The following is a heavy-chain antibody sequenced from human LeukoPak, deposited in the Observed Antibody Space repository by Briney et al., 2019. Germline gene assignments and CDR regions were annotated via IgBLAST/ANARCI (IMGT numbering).Heavy chain of an antibody. CDR1: GGSFSGYY. CDR2: INDSGNT. J-gene: IGHJ4*02. CDR3: ARGDIAAAPYYFDY. D-gene: IGHD6-13*01. Sequence: SETLSLTCAVYGGSFSGYYWSWIRQPPGKGLEWIGVINDSGNTNYNPSLKSRVTISVDTSKNQFSLKLRSVTAADTAVYYCARGDIAAAPYYFDYWGQGTLVTVSS. V-gene: IGHV4-34*01.